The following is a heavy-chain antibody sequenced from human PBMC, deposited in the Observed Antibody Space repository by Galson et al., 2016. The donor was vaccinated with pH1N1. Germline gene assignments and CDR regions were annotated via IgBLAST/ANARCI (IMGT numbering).Heavy chain of an antibody. CDR3: ARQNDYGDYRGDAFDI. V-gene: IGHV5-51*01. Sequence: QSGAEVKKPGESLKISCKGSGYKFASSWIVWVRQMPGKGLEWMGIIWLGGSLIRYKPSFQGQVTISADKSINIVHLEWSSLKASDTATYYCARQNDYGDYRGDAFDIRGQGTLVTVSS. D-gene: IGHD4-17*01. J-gene: IGHJ3*02. CDR1: GYKFASSW. CDR2: IWLGGSLI.